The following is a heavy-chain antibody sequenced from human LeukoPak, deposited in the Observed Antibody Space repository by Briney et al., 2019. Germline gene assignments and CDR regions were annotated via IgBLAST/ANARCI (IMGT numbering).Heavy chain of an antibody. CDR1: GYTFTGYY. V-gene: IGHV1-8*02. CDR2: INPNSGNT. D-gene: IGHD3-3*01. J-gene: IGHJ6*02. Sequence: ASVKVSCKASGYTFTGYYMHWVRQAPGQGLEWMGWINPNSGNTGYAQKFQGRVTMTRNTSISTAYMELSSLRSEDTAVYYCARGRPNLRGYYDFWSGYYYYGMDVWGQGTTVTVSS. CDR3: ARGRPNLRGYYDFWSGYYYYGMDV.